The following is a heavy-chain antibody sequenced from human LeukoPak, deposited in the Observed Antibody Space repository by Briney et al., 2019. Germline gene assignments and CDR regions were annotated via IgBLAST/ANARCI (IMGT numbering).Heavy chain of an antibody. CDR1: GGSFSGYY. Sequence: SETLSLTCAVYGGSFSGYYWSWIRQPPGKGLEXXXXXXHSGSTNYNPSLKSRVTISVDTSKNQFSLKLSSVTAADTAVYYCARGPHTGVNYYDSSGYYYWGQGTLVTVSS. D-gene: IGHD3-22*01. J-gene: IGHJ4*02. V-gene: IGHV4-34*01. CDR3: ARGPHTGVNYYDSSGYYY. CDR2: XXHSGST.